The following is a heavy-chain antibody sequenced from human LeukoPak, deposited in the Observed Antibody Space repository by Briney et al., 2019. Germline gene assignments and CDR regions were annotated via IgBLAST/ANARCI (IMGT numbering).Heavy chain of an antibody. CDR2: MYPGDSDT. Sequence: GESLKISRKSSGYSFPNYWIGWARQMPGKGLEWMGIMYPGDSDTRYSPSFQGQVTISADKSISTAYLQWSSLKASDTAMYYCARRHKDWELFEYWGQGTLVTVSS. CDR1: GYSFPNYW. D-gene: IGHD1-26*01. CDR3: ARRHKDWELFEY. V-gene: IGHV5-51*01. J-gene: IGHJ4*02.